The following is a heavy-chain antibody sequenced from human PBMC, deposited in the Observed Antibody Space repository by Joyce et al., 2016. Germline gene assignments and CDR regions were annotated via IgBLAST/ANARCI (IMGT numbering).Heavy chain of an antibody. V-gene: IGHV1-18*01. D-gene: IGHD6-19*01. CDR3: ARGHIAVAEDDYFDY. Sequence: QVQLVQSGAEVKKPGASVKVSCKASGYTFISYGISWVRQAPGQGLEWRVWIIAYNGNTNYAQKLQGRVTMTTDTSTSTASMELRSLRSDDTAVDYCARGHIAVAEDDYFDYWGQGTLVTVSS. CDR1: GYTFISYG. CDR2: IIAYNGNT. J-gene: IGHJ4*02.